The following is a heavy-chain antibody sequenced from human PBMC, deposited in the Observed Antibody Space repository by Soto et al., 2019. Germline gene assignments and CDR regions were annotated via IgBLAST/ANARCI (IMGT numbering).Heavy chain of an antibody. D-gene: IGHD6-13*01. Sequence: SGPTLVNPTQTLTLTCTFSGFSLSTSGMCVSWIRQPPGKALEWLALIDWDDDKYYSTSLKTRLTISKDTSKNQVVLTTTNMDPVDTATYYCARVRGIAAAGPYYFDYWGQGTLVTVSS. CDR1: GFSLSTSGMC. V-gene: IGHV2-70*01. CDR3: ARVRGIAAAGPYYFDY. J-gene: IGHJ4*02. CDR2: IDWDDDK.